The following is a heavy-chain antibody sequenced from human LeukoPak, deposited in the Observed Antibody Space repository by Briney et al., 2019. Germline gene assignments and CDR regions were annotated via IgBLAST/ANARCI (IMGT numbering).Heavy chain of an antibody. CDR3: AKDTGYSYALYWYFDL. J-gene: IGHJ2*01. CDR2: ISWNSGSI. Sequence: PGGSLRLSCAASGFTFDDYAMHWVRQAPGKGLEWVSGISWNSGSIGYADSVKGRFTISRDNAKNSLYLQMNSLRAEDTALYYCAKDTGYSYALYWYFDLWGRGTLVTVSS. CDR1: GFTFDDYA. D-gene: IGHD5-18*01. V-gene: IGHV3-9*01.